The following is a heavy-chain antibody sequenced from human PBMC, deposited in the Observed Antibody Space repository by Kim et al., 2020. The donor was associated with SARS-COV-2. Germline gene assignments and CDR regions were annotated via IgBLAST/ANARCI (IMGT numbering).Heavy chain of an antibody. D-gene: IGHD3-16*01. V-gene: IGHV3-23*01. Sequence: GGSLRLSCAASGFSFNSYAMSWVRQAPGKGLEWVSAISGSGGSIYYADSVKGRFTISRDNSKKTLFLQMNSLRAEDTAVYFCAKVSGGLNYYYGMDVWGQGTTVTVSS. J-gene: IGHJ6*02. CDR2: ISGSGGSI. CDR3: AKVSGGLNYYYGMDV. CDR1: GFSFNSYA.